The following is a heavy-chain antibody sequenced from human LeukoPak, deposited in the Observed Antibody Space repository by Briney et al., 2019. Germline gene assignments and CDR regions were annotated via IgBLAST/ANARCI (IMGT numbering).Heavy chain of an antibody. CDR1: GDTFSSYA. Sequence: ASVKVSCKASGDTFSSYAISWVRQAPGQGLEWMGGIIPIFGTANYAQKFQGRVTITADESTSTAYMELSSLRSEDTAVYYCARDLPDYYGSGSRYYGMDVWGQGTTVTVSS. V-gene: IGHV1-69*13. J-gene: IGHJ6*02. CDR3: ARDLPDYYGSGSRYYGMDV. D-gene: IGHD3-10*01. CDR2: IIPIFGTA.